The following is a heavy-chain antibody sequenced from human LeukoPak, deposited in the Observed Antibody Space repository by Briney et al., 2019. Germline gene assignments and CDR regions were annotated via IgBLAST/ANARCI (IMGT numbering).Heavy chain of an antibody. J-gene: IGHJ4*02. Sequence: APVKVSCKASGYTFTGYYMHWVRQAPGQGLEWMGWINPNSGGTNYAQKFQGRVTMTRDTSISTAYMELSRLRSDDTAVYYCAREVTTEPVIFDYWGQGTLVTVSS. CDR3: AREVTTEPVIFDY. D-gene: IGHD4-17*01. CDR2: INPNSGGT. V-gene: IGHV1-2*02. CDR1: GYTFTGYY.